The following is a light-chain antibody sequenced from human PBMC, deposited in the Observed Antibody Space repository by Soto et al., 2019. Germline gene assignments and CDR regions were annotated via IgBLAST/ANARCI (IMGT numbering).Light chain of an antibody. CDR1: SSNIGNNA. CDR2: SNN. CDR3: GAWDDSLRGPV. V-gene: IGLV1-44*01. J-gene: IGLJ2*01. Sequence: QAVVTQPPSASGTPGQTVTISCSGSSSNIGNNAVNWYQQLPGTAPKLLISSNNQRSSGVPDRFSGSKSGTSVFLAISGLQSEDEADYYCGAWDDSLRGPVFGGGTKLTVL.